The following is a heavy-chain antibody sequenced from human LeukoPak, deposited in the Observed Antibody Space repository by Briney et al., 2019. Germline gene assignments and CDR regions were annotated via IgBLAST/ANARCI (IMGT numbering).Heavy chain of an antibody. CDR2: VNPNVGGA. J-gene: IGHJ4*02. CDR1: GYKFTSYY. D-gene: IGHD3-22*01. Sequence: GASVKVSCKASGYKFTSYYIHWVRQAPGQGLEWMGMVNPNVGGANYAHKFQGRATMTRDMSTSTVYMELSSLRSEDTAVYYCATGSYYYDSSGYSQTYWGQGTLVTVSS. CDR3: ATGSYYYDSSGYSQTY. V-gene: IGHV1-46*01.